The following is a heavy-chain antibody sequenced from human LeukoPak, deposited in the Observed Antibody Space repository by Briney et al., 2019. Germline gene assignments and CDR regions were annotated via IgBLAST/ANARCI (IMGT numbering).Heavy chain of an antibody. D-gene: IGHD3-16*01. J-gene: IGHJ4*02. Sequence: SGGSLRLSCAASGFTFSSYSMNWIRQAPGKGLEWVSSISSSSSYIYYADSVKGRFTISRDNAKNSLYLQMNSLRAEDTAVYYCAREGAAGITLPIYFDYWGQGTLVTVSS. CDR3: AREGAAGITLPIYFDY. CDR2: ISSSSSYI. V-gene: IGHV3-21*01. CDR1: GFTFSSYS.